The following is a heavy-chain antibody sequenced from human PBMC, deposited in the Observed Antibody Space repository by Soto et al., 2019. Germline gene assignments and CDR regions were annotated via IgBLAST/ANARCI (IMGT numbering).Heavy chain of an antibody. J-gene: IGHJ4*02. V-gene: IGHV3-21*01. Sequence: GGSLRLSCAASGFTFSSYSMNWVRQAPGKGLEWVSSISSSSSYIYYADSVKGRFTISRDNAKNSLYLQMNSLRAEDTAVYYCERGRDGYDLYDYWGQGTLVTVSS. CDR1: GFTFSSYS. CDR2: ISSSSSYI. D-gene: IGHD5-12*01. CDR3: ERGRDGYDLYDY.